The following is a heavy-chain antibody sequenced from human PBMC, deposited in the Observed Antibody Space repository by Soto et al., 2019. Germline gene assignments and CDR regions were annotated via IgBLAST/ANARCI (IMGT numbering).Heavy chain of an antibody. J-gene: IGHJ6*02. CDR3: AAGHYDFSSGPAGMDV. Sequence: QLQLVQSGPEVKKPGTSVKVSCEASGFTFSDSAVQWVRQARGQRLEWIGWIVVGSGNINYARKFQEGCTITRDMSSTTANMEPSSLSAKDTAVYYCAAGHYDFSSGPAGMDVWGQGTTVTVSS. V-gene: IGHV1-58*01. CDR2: IVVGSGNI. D-gene: IGHD3-3*01. CDR1: GFTFSDSA.